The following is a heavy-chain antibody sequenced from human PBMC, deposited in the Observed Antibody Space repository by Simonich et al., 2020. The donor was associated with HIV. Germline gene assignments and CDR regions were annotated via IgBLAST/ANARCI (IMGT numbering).Heavy chain of an antibody. CDR2: INHRGNT. Sequence: QVQLQQWGAGLLKPSETLSLTCAVYGGSFSGHYWNWIRQPPGKGLEWIGEINHRGNTNYSPSLKSRVTISVDTSENQVSLKLSSVTAADTAVYYCARGFPFISLGSYWGQGTLVTVSS. CDR3: ARGFPFISLGSY. V-gene: IGHV4-34*02. D-gene: IGHD2-15*01. CDR1: GGSFSGHY. J-gene: IGHJ4*02.